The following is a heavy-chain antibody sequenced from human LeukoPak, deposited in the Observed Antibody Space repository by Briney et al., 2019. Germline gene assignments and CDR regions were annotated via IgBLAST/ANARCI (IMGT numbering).Heavy chain of an antibody. J-gene: IGHJ4*02. CDR3: ARVRTSSGSYPRWVLGY. CDR2: INPSGGST. V-gene: IGHV1-46*01. Sequence: GASVKVSCKASGYTFINYYIHWVRQAPGQGLEWMGIINPSGGSTTYPQKFQGRVTMTRDMSTSTVYVDLSSLRSEDTAVYYCARVRTSSGSYPRWVLGYWGQGTLVTVSS. CDR1: GYTFINYY. D-gene: IGHD1-26*01.